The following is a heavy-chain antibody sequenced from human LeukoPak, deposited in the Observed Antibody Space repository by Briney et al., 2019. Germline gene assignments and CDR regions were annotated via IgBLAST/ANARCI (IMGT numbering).Heavy chain of an antibody. D-gene: IGHD2-2*01. Sequence: GGSLRLSCAASGFTFSSYAMSWVRQAPGQGLEWVSAISGSGGSTYYADSVKGRFTISRDNSKNTLYLQMNSLRAEDTAVYYCAKDSPSIYHGANYYYGMDVWGQGTTVTVSS. V-gene: IGHV3-23*01. CDR3: AKDSPSIYHGANYYYGMDV. CDR2: ISGSGGST. CDR1: GFTFSSYA. J-gene: IGHJ6*02.